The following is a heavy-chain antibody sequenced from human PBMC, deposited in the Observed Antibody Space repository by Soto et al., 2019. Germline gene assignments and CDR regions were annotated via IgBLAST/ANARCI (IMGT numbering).Heavy chain of an antibody. J-gene: IGHJ4*02. V-gene: IGHV7-4-1*01. CDR2: ISTSTGIT. D-gene: IGHD6-19*01. Sequence: QVQLVQSGSELKEPGASVKVSCKASGFTFTSYSINWVRQAPGQGLEWMGYISTSTGITSYAQGFMGRFVFSFDTSVTTTELQIYSLQAEDTAVYYCAIDIRSGSYEYWGQGTLISVSS. CDR1: GFTFTSYS. CDR3: AIDIRSGSYEY.